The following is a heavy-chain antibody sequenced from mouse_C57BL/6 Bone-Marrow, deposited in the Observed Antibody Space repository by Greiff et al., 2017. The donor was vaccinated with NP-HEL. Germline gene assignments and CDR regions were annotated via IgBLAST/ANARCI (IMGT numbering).Heavy chain of an antibody. CDR1: GFTFSDYY. CDR3: ARHDWDVPFDY. CDR2: ISNGGGST. Sequence: DVMLVESGGGLVQPGGSLKLSCAASGFTFSDYYMYWVRQTPEKRLEWVAYISNGGGSTYYPDTVKGRFTISRDNAKNTLYLQMSRLKSEDTAMYYCARHDWDVPFDYWGQGTTLTVSS. V-gene: IGHV5-12*01. J-gene: IGHJ2*01. D-gene: IGHD4-1*01.